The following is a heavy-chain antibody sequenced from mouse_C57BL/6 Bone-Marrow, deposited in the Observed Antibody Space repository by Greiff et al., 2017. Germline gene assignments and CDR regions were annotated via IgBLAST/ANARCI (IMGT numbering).Heavy chain of an antibody. CDR3: ARRDFTTVVATVDY. CDR1: GYTFTSYW. CDR2: IDPSDSYT. J-gene: IGHJ2*01. Sequence: VQLQQPGAELVKPGASVKLSCKASGYTFTSYWMQWVKQRPGQGLEWIGEIDPSDSYTNYNQKFNGKATLTVDTSSSTAYMQLSSLTSEDSAVYYCARRDFTTVVATVDYWGQGTTLTVSS. D-gene: IGHD1-1*01. V-gene: IGHV1-50*01.